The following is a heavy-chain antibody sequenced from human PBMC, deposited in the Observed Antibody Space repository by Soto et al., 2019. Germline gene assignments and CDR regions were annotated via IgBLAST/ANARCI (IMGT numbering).Heavy chain of an antibody. D-gene: IGHD3-22*01. J-gene: IGHJ4*02. CDR1: GGTFSSYA. CDR3: ARVPAGYYDSSGYLYYFDY. Sequence: QVQLVQSGAEVKKPGSSVKVSCKASGGTFSSYAISWVRQAPEQGLEWMGGIIPIFGTANYAQKFQGRVTITADESTSTAYMELSSLRSEDTAVYYCARVPAGYYDSSGYLYYFDYWGQGTLVTVSS. V-gene: IGHV1-69*01. CDR2: IIPIFGTA.